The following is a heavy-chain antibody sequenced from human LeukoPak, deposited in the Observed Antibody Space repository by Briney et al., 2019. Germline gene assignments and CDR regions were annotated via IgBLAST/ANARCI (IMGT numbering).Heavy chain of an antibody. D-gene: IGHD3-16*01. CDR3: VLVPPPYTQHF. Sequence: SETLSLTCAVYGGSLSGHHWTWIRQSPGKRLEWIGEINYSGSTQCNPSLESRVTISVDTSKTQFSLKLSSVTAADTAVYYCVLVPPPYTQHFWGQGALVTVSS. J-gene: IGHJ4*02. V-gene: IGHV4-34*01. CDR1: GGSLSGHH. CDR2: INYSGST.